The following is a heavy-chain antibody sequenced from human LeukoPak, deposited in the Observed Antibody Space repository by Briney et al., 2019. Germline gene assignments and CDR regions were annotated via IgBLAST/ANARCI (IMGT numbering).Heavy chain of an antibody. CDR3: ARPDLSNTWYFFEH. J-gene: IGHJ4*02. CDR1: GFTFSNYW. V-gene: IGHV3-7*01. D-gene: IGHD6-13*01. Sequence: GGSLRLSCAASGFTFSNYWMTWVRQAPGKGLEWVANIKERGNEKYYVDSVKGRFTISRDNAKNSVYLEMNSLRAEDTAVYYCARPDLSNTWYFFEHWGQGTLVTVSS. CDR2: IKERGNEK.